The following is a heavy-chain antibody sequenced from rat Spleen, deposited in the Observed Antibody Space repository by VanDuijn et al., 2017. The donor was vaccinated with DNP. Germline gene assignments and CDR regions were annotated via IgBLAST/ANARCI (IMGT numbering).Heavy chain of an antibody. CDR1: GFSLTTYG. CDR2: IQSGGST. Sequence: QVQLKESGPGLVQPSQTLSLTCSVSGFSLTTYGVSWVRQPPGKGLEWMGKIQSGGSTDYNSVLKSRLSISRDTSKSQVFLKLNRLQTEDTATYYCARDLIIRDTTSAMDAWGQGTSVTVSS. V-gene: IGHV2S1*01. D-gene: IGHD4-3*01. J-gene: IGHJ4*01. CDR3: ARDLIIRDTTSAMDA.